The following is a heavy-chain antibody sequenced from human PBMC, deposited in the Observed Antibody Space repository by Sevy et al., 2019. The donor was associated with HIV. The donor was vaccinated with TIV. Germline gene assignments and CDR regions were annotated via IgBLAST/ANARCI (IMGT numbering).Heavy chain of an antibody. CDR3: ARDLHYYGSGSRGVDY. CDR2: ISSSSSTI. Sequence: GGSLRLSCAASGFTFSGYSMNWVRQAPGKGLEWVSYISSSSSTIFYADSVKGRSTISRDNAKNSLYLRMSSLRDEDTAVYYCARDLHYYGSGSRGVDYWGQGTLVTVSS. V-gene: IGHV3-48*02. D-gene: IGHD3-10*01. CDR1: GFTFSGYS. J-gene: IGHJ4*02.